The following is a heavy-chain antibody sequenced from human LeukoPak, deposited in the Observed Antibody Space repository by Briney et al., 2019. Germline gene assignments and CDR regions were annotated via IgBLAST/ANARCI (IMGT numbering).Heavy chain of an antibody. CDR1: GFTFSSYA. D-gene: IGHD3-10*01. Sequence: GGSLRLSCAASGFTFSSYAMHWVRQAPGKGLEWVAAISYDGSNKYYADSVKGRFTISRDNSKNTLYLQMNSLRAEDTAVYYCARSGYGSGSYEGCWGQGTLVTVSS. V-gene: IGHV3-30-3*01. CDR3: ARSGYGSGSYEGC. CDR2: ISYDGSNK. J-gene: IGHJ4*02.